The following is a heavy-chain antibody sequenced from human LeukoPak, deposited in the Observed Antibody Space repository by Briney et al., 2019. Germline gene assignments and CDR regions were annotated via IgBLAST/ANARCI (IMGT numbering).Heavy chain of an antibody. J-gene: IGHJ5*02. V-gene: IGHV1-8*01. CDR3: ARGHYYYDSSGYRGPWFDP. CDR2: MNPNSGNT. Sequence: ASVKVSCTASGYTFTSYDINWVRQAPGQGLERMGWMNPNSGNTGYAQKFQGRVTMTRNTSISTAYMELSSLRSEDTAVYYCARGHYYYDSSGYRGPWFDPWGQGTLVTVSS. D-gene: IGHD3-22*01. CDR1: GYTFTSYD.